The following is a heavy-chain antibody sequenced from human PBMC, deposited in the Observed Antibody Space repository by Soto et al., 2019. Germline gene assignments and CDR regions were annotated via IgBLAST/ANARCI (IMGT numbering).Heavy chain of an antibody. CDR2: ISSSSSYI. D-gene: IGHD6-19*01. V-gene: IGHV3-21*01. CDR3: AGLPAVAGSDWYFEL. CDR1: GFTFSSYS. Sequence: EVQLVESGGGLVKPGGSLRLSCAASGFTFSSYSMNWVRQAPGKGLEWVSSISSSSSYIYYADSVKGRFTISRDNAKNSLYLQMNSLRAEDTAVYYCAGLPAVAGSDWYFELWGRGSLVTVSS. J-gene: IGHJ2*01.